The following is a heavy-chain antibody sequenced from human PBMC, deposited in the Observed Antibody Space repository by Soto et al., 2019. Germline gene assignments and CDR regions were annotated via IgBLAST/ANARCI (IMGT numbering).Heavy chain of an antibody. D-gene: IGHD2-15*01. Sequence: QLQLQESGPGLLKPSETLSVTCTVSGGSISNNDYHWDWIRQPPGKGLEWIGSISHSGSTLYNPSXNSRIPISVXTXXXQXXLRLSSVTAADTSVYFCARATQYCSGGKCYSKIDYWGRGTLVTVSS. CDR1: GGSISNNDYH. V-gene: IGHV4-39*01. CDR3: ARATQYCSGGKCYSKIDY. J-gene: IGHJ4*02. CDR2: ISHSGST.